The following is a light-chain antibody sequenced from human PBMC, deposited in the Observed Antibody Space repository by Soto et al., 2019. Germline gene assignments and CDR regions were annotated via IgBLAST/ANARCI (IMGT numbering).Light chain of an antibody. CDR1: SSNIGNNY. Sequence: QSVLTQSPSVSAAPGQTVTISCSGSSSNIGNNYVSWYQLLPETAPKLLIYDSIKRPSAIPDRFSGSKSGTSATLVITGLQTGDEADYYCATWESSRNWVFGGGTKLTVL. CDR3: ATWESSRNWV. V-gene: IGLV1-51*01. J-gene: IGLJ3*02. CDR2: DSI.